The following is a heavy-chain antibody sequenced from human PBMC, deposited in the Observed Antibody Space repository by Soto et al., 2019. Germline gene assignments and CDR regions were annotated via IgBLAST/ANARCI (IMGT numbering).Heavy chain of an antibody. CDR3: ARDTYYDSSGYYYFDY. V-gene: IGHV4-34*01. D-gene: IGHD3-22*01. CDR1: GGSFSGYY. Sequence: SETLSLTCAVYGGSFSGYYWSWIRQPPGKGLEWIGEINHSGSTNYNPSLKSRVTISVDTSKNQFSLKLSSVTAADTAVYYCARDTYYDSSGYYYFDYWGQGTLVTVFS. J-gene: IGHJ4*02. CDR2: INHSGST.